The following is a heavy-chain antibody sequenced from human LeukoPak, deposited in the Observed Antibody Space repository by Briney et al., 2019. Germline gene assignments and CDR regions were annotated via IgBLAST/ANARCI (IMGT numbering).Heavy chain of an antibody. CDR1: GGSISSGDYY. J-gene: IGHJ4*02. D-gene: IGHD2-2*01. V-gene: IGHV4-30-4*01. CDR2: IYYSGST. Sequence: SETLSLTCTVSGGSISSGDYYWSWIRQPPGKGLEWIGYIYYSGSTYYNPSLKSRVTISVDTSKNQFSLKLSSVTAADTAVYYCARGDPAATKYFDYWGQGTLVTVSS. CDR3: ARGDPAATKYFDY.